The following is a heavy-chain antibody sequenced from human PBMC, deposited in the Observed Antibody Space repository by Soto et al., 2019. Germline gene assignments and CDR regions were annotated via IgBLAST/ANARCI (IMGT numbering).Heavy chain of an antibody. CDR3: ASTQIVG. J-gene: IGHJ4*02. CDR1: GFTFSSYG. Sequence: QVQLVESGGGVVQPGRSLRLSCAASGFTFSSYGMHWVRQAPCKGLEWVAVIWSDGSNKYYADSVKGRFTISRDNSKNTLYLQMNSLRAEDTAVYYCASTQIVGWGQGTLVTVSS. CDR2: IWSDGSNK. V-gene: IGHV3-33*01. D-gene: IGHD3-22*01.